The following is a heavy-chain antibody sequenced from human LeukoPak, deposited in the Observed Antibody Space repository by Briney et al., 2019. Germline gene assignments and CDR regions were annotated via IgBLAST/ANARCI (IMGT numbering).Heavy chain of an antibody. Sequence: ASVKVSCKASGGTFSSYAISWVRQAPGQGLEWMGGIIPLFGTANYAQKFQGRLTITTDESTSTAYMELSSLRSEDTAVYYCARDRNYYDSSGSPNNWFDPWGQGTLVTVSS. CDR3: ARDRNYYDSSGSPNNWFDP. CDR1: GGTFSSYA. D-gene: IGHD3-22*01. J-gene: IGHJ5*02. CDR2: IIPLFGTA. V-gene: IGHV1-69*05.